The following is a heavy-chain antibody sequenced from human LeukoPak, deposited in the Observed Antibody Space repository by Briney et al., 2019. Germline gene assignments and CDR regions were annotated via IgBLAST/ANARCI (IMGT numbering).Heavy chain of an antibody. V-gene: IGHV3-30-3*01. D-gene: IGHD2-2*01. J-gene: IGHJ4*02. Sequence: GGSLRLSCAASGFTFSIHTLHWVRQAPGKGLEWVAIISYDGSNKYYADSVKGRFTISRDNSKNTLYLQMNSLRAEDTAVYYCATEPAWSDYWGQGTLVTVSS. CDR1: GFTFSIHT. CDR3: ATEPAWSDY. CDR2: ISYDGSNK.